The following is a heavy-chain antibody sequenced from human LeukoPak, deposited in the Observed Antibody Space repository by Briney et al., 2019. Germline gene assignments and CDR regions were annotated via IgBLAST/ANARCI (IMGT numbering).Heavy chain of an antibody. V-gene: IGHV3-30*18. Sequence: GGSQTLPCTPSGSTLSSSGMLWARQAPGKGLEWVAVISYDGSNKYYADSVKGRFTISRDNSKNTLYLQMNSLRAEDTAVYYCAKQVDHVHDSSWWAGFDYGGQGTLVTVSS. CDR2: ISYDGSNK. CDR1: GSTLSSSG. J-gene: IGHJ4*02. D-gene: IGHD6-13*01. CDR3: AKQVDHVHDSSWWAGFDY.